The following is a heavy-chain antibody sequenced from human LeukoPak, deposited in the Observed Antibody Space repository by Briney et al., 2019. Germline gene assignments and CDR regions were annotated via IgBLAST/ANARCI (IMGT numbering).Heavy chain of an antibody. D-gene: IGHD3-22*01. J-gene: IGHJ6*02. CDR1: GFTFSTYS. CDR2: ISNSGTYT. CDR3: ASSYYYDSSGYYV. V-gene: IGHV3-21*05. Sequence: GGSLRLSCAASGFTFSTYSMNWVRQAPGKGLEWVSYISNSGTYTNYADSVKGRFTISRDNAKNSLYLQMNSLRAEDTAVYYCASSYYYDSSGYYVWGQGTTVTVSS.